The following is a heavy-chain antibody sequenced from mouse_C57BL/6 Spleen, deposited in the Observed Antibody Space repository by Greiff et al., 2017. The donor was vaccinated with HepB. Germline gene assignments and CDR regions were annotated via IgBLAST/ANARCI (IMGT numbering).Heavy chain of an antibody. J-gene: IGHJ4*01. CDR2: ISYDGSN. D-gene: IGHD3-2*02. CDR3: ATDRSGGYAMDY. CDR1: GYSITSGYY. V-gene: IGHV3-6*01. Sequence: EVQLQESGPGLVKPSQSLSLTCSVTGYSITSGYYWNWIRQFPGNKLEWMGYISYDGSNNYNPSLKNRISITRDTSKNQFFLKLNSVTTEDTATYYCATDRSGGYAMDYWGQGTSVTVSS.